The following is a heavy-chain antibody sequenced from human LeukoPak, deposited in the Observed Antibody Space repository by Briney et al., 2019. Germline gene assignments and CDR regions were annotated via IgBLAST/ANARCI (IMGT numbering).Heavy chain of an antibody. J-gene: IGHJ4*02. V-gene: IGHV3-30-3*01. D-gene: IGHD5-12*01. Sequence: GGSLRLSCAASGFTFSSYAMHWVRQAPGKGLEWVAVISYDGSNKYYADSVKGRFTISRDNSKNTLYLQMNSLRAEDTAVYYWARGGYVGGGGYWGQGTLVTVSS. CDR3: ARGGYVGGGGY. CDR2: ISYDGSNK. CDR1: GFTFSSYA.